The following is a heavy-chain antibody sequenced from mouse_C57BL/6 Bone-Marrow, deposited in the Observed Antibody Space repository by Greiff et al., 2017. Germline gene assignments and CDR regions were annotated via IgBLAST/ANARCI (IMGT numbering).Heavy chain of an antibody. Sequence: QVQLQQPGAELVMPGASVKMSCKASGYTFTSYWMHWVKQRPGQGLEWIGEVDPSDSYTYYNQKFKGKSTLTVDKSSSTAYMQLSCLTSEDSAVYYCARSGVTTDAYWGQGTLVTVYA. CDR2: VDPSDSYT. J-gene: IGHJ3*01. V-gene: IGHV1-69*01. CDR3: ARSGVTTDAY. CDR1: GYTFTSYW. D-gene: IGHD2-2*01.